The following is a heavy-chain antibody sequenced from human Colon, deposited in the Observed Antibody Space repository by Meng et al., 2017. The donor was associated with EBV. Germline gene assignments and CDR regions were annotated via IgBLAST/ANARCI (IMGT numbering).Heavy chain of an antibody. CDR1: GFTFSSYA. V-gene: IGHV3-23*01. J-gene: IGHJ4*02. D-gene: IGHD3-10*01. CDR2: ISGSGSST. CDR3: VKRSFGSGTYPFAY. Sequence: EVQLLESGGGLEQPGXSLRLSWSASGFTFSSYAMSWARQGPGKGLEWVSTISGSGSSTFYADSVKGRFTISRDNSKNTLYLQMNSLRAEDTAVYYCVKRSFGSGTYPFAYWGQGTLVTVSS.